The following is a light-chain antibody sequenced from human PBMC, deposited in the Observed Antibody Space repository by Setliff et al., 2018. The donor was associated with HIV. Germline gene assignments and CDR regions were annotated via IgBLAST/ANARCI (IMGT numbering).Light chain of an antibody. CDR1: SSDVGGYKY. J-gene: IGLJ2*01. Sequence: QSVLTQPASVSGSPGQSITISCTGTSSDVGGYKYVSWYQQYPGKAPKLIIYEVTNRPSGVSNRFSGSKSGNTASLTISGLQAEDEADYYCNSFTSSSAYVLFGGGT. V-gene: IGLV2-14*01. CDR3: NSFTSSSAYVL. CDR2: EVT.